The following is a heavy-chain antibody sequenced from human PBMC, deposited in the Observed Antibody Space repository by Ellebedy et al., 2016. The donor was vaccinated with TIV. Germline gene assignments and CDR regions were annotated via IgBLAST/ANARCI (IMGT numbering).Heavy chain of an antibody. CDR3: VRALKYCGGDCTYKFDF. CDR2: IFSNDEK. V-gene: IGHV2-26*01. Sequence: SGPTLVKPKETLTLSCTVSGFSLTNIIMGVSWIRQPPGKALEWLAPIFSNDEKSYSTSLEARLSISKDTAKSQVVLTVASMDPVDTATYYCVRALKYCGGDCTYKFDFWGQGALVTVSS. CDR1: GFSLTNIIMG. J-gene: IGHJ4*02. D-gene: IGHD2-21*02.